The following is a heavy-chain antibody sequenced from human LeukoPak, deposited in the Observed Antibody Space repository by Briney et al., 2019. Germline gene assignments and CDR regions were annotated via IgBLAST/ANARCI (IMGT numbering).Heavy chain of an antibody. J-gene: IGHJ4*02. Sequence: ASVKVSCKASGGTFSSYAISWVRQAPGQGLEWMGGIIPIFGTANYAQKFQGRVTITRDTSASTAYMELSSLRSEDTAVYYCVGGGENDPDFDYWGQGTLVTVSS. CDR2: IIPIFGTA. CDR1: GGTFSSYA. D-gene: IGHD1-1*01. CDR3: VGGGENDPDFDY. V-gene: IGHV1-69*05.